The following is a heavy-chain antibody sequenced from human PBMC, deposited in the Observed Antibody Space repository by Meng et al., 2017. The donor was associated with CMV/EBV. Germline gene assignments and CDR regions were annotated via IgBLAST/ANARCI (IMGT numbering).Heavy chain of an antibody. Sequence: ASVKVSCKASGYTFIGQYIHWVRQAPGQGLEWMGWINPNSGGTKYAQKFQGRVTMTRDTSISTAYMELSRVRFDDTAVYYCARAVMDVWGQETTVTVSS. CDR3: ARAVMDV. J-gene: IGHJ6*02. CDR1: GYTFIGQY. V-gene: IGHV1-2*02. CDR2: INPNSGGT.